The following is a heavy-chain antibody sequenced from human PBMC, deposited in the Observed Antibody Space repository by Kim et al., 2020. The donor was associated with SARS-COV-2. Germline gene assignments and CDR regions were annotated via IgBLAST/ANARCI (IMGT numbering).Heavy chain of an antibody. V-gene: IGHV4-34*01. Sequence: SETLSLTCAVYGGSFSGYYWSWIRQPPGKGLEWIGEINHTGRTHYNPSLKSRVTISVDTSKNQFSLNLSSVTAADTAVYFCARVGGWSDYWGQGTLVTVSS. J-gene: IGHJ4*02. CDR1: GGSFSGYY. CDR3: ARVGGWSDY. D-gene: IGHD6-19*01. CDR2: INHTGRT.